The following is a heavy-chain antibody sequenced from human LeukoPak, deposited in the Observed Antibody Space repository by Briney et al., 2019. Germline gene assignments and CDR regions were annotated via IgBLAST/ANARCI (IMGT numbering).Heavy chain of an antibody. CDR1: GFTSSSYE. V-gene: IGHV3-48*03. D-gene: IGHD2-21*02. CDR3: ARDSIVTGEFDY. CDR2: ISSSGSTI. J-gene: IGHJ4*02. Sequence: GGSLRLSCVVSGFTSSSYEMNCGREAPGERLEWVSYISSSGSTIYYADSVKGRFTISRDNAKNSLYLQMNSLRAEDTAVYYCARDSIVTGEFDYWGQGTLVTVSS.